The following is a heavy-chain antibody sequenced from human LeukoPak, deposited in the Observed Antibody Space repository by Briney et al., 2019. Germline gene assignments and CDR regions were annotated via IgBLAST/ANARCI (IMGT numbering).Heavy chain of an antibody. J-gene: IGHJ4*02. D-gene: IGHD3-22*01. CDR3: ARSYYDSSGYYPGDY. V-gene: IGHV1-18*01. Sequence: ASVKVSCKAPGYTFTSYGISWVRQAPGQGLEWMGWISAYNGNTNYAQKLQGRVTMTTDTSTSTAYMELRSLRSDDTAVYYCARSYYDSSGYYPGDYWGQGTLVTVSS. CDR1: GYTFTSYG. CDR2: ISAYNGNT.